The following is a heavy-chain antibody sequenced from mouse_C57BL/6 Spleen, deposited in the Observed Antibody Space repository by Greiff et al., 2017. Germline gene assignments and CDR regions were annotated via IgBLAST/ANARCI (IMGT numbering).Heavy chain of an antibody. CDR1: GYTFTSYW. V-gene: IGHV1-52*01. CDR3: AIYGSSSYYFDY. J-gene: IGHJ2*01. D-gene: IGHD1-1*01. Sequence: QVQLQQPGAELVRPGSSVKLSCKASGYTFTSYWMHWVKQRPIQGLEWIGNIDPSDSETHYNQKFKDKATLTVDKSSSTAYMQLSSLTSEDSAVYYCAIYGSSSYYFDYWGQGTTLTVSS. CDR2: IDPSDSET.